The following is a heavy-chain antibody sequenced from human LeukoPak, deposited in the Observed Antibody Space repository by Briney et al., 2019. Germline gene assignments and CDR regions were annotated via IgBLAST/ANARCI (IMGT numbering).Heavy chain of an antibody. J-gene: IGHJ1*01. CDR3: ARGGAARLHFQN. V-gene: IGHV4-59*01. D-gene: IGHD6-6*01. CDR2: IYHSGST. CDR1: GGSFSAYY. Sequence: PSETLSLTCAVYGGSFSAYYWSWIRQPPGKGLEWIGYIYHSGSTNYNPSLQSRVTISVDTSKNQFSLNLNSVTAADTAVYYCARGGAARLHFQNWGQGTLVTVSS.